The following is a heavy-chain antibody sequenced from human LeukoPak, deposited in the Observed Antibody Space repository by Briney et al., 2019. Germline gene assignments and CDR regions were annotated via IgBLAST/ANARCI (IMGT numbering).Heavy chain of an antibody. CDR1: GLTFSTYR. Sequence: PGRSLRLSCAASGLTFSTYRINWVRTAPVKGLKWLSSISRTSSYIYYADSVKGRFTISRDNAKNSLYLQMNSLRAEDTAVYYCARITSGRSTYYFDYWGQGTLVTVSS. D-gene: IGHD1-26*01. J-gene: IGHJ4*02. CDR3: ARITSGRSTYYFDY. CDR2: ISRTSSYI. V-gene: IGHV3-21*01.